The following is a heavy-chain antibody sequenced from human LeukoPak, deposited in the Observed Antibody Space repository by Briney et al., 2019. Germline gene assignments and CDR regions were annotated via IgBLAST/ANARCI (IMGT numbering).Heavy chain of an antibody. V-gene: IGHV3-11*04. CDR1: GFTFSDYY. J-gene: IGHJ3*02. D-gene: IGHD2-2*01. CDR2: ISSSGSTI. Sequence: PGGSLRLSCAASGFTFSDYYMCWIRQAPGKGLEWVSYISSSGSTIYYADSVKGRFTISRDNAKNSLYLQMNSLRAEDTAVYYCARVGVYCSSTSCYHAFDIWGQGTMVTVSS. CDR3: ARVGVYCSSTSCYHAFDI.